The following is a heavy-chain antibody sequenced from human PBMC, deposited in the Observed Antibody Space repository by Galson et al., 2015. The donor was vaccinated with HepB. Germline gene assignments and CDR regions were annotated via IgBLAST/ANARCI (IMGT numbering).Heavy chain of an antibody. V-gene: IGHV1-18*01. Sequence: SVKVSCKASGYDFNKYGLSWVQQAPGQGLEWMGWVSGYDGSANYAPKFQGRVTMTTEASTGTAFMEMRSLRSDDTAVYYCARDSRLELQLNNYYSYGMDVWGQGTAVVVS. CDR1: GYDFNKYG. D-gene: IGHD1-7*01. CDR3: ARDSRLELQLNNYYSYGMDV. J-gene: IGHJ6*02. CDR2: VSGYDGSA.